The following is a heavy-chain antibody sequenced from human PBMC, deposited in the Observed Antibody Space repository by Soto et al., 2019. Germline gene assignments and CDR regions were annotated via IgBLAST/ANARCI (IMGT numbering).Heavy chain of an antibody. D-gene: IGHD3-16*02. J-gene: IGHJ3*02. CDR3: ARYDYVWGSYRYSAFDI. V-gene: IGHV4-34*01. CDR1: GKSFSGNY. CDR2: INHSGST. Sequence: SETLSLTCADNGKSFSGNYWSWMRQPPGKGLEWIGEINHSGSTNYNPSLKSRVTISVDTSKNQFSLKLSSVTAADTAVYYCARYDYVWGSYRYSAFDIWGQGTMVT.